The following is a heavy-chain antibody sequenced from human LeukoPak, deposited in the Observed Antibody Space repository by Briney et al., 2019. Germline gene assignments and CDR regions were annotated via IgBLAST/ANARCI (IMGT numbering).Heavy chain of an antibody. CDR3: ARKATTGPTKAAFDI. CDR1: GGSVSSGTYY. CDR2: IYYSGSI. Sequence: SETLSLTCTVSGGSVSSGTYYWSWIRQPPGKGLEWIGHIYYSGSIYYNPSLKSRVTMSVDTYKNQFSLKLSSVTAVDTAVYYCARKATTGPTKAAFDIWGQGTMVTVSS. J-gene: IGHJ3*02. V-gene: IGHV4-61*01. D-gene: IGHD4-17*01.